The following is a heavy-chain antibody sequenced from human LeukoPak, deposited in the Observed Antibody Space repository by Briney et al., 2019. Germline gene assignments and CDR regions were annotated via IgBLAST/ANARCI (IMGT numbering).Heavy chain of an antibody. D-gene: IGHD6-19*01. V-gene: IGHV1-2*02. CDR2: INPNSGGT. J-gene: IGHJ5*02. Sequence: ASVKASCKASGYTFTGYYMHWVRQAPGQGLEWMGWINPNSGGTNYAQKFQGRVTMTRDTSISTAYMELSRLRSDDTAVYYCARDLPWTNQLIAVAGKNWFDPWGQGTLVTVSS. CDR3: ARDLPWTNQLIAVAGKNWFDP. CDR1: GYTFTGYY.